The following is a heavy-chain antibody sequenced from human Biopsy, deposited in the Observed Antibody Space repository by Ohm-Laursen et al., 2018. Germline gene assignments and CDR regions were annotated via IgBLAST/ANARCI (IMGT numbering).Heavy chain of an antibody. CDR1: GYSISSYY. CDR2: VYYTGST. J-gene: IGHJ2*01. CDR3: ARDRGYYSDRTVPGYFDL. Sequence: TLSFTCTVSGYSISSYYWSRIPQPSGKGLQWIGYVYYTGSTDYNPSLQRRVTISVDTSKNHFSLRLGSVTPADTAIYYCARDRGYYSDRTVPGYFDLWGRGTLVTVSS. V-gene: IGHV4-59*01. D-gene: IGHD3-22*01.